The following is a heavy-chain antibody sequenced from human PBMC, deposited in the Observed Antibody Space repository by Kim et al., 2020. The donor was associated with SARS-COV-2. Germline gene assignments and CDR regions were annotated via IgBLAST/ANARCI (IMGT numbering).Heavy chain of an antibody. Sequence: YAQKCQGRVTITADKSTSTAYMELSSLRSEDTAVYYCARDGGVVITQFDYWGQGTLVTVSS. D-gene: IGHD3-3*01. V-gene: IGHV1-69*04. J-gene: IGHJ4*02. CDR3: ARDGGVVITQFDY.